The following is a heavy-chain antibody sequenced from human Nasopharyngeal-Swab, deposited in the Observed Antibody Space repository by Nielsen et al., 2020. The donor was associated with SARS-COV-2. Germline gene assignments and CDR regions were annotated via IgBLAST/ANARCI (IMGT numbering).Heavy chain of an antibody. CDR3: AKGVFVYSGSYCDY. Sequence: GESLKISCAASGFTFSSYAMSCVRQAPGKGLEWVSAISGSGGSTYYADSVKGRFTISRDNSKNTLYLQMNSLRAEDTAVYYCAKGVFVYSGSYCDYWGQGTLVTVSS. CDR1: GFTFSSYA. CDR2: ISGSGGST. D-gene: IGHD1-26*01. J-gene: IGHJ4*02. V-gene: IGHV3-23*01.